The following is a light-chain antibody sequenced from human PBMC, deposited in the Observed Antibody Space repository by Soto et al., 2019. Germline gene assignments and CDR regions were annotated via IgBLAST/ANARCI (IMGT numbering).Light chain of an antibody. CDR2: DVN. V-gene: IGLV2-8*01. CDR1: SSDVGAYIF. Sequence: QSALTQPPSASGSPGQSVTISCTGTSSDVGAYIFVSWYQQHPGKAPKLMVYDVNRRPPGVPDRFFGSKSGTSASLAITGLQAEDEADYYCQSYDSSLSGSEVFGGGTKLTVL. CDR3: QSYDSSLSGSEV. J-gene: IGLJ2*01.